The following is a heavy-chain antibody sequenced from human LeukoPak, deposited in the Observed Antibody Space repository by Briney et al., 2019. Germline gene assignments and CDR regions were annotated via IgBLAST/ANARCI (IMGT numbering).Heavy chain of an antibody. V-gene: IGHV3-23*01. D-gene: IGHD4-23*01. CDR1: GFTFSTYA. Sequence: GGSLRLSCAASGFTFSTYAMSWVRQAPGKGLEWVSAIRSSGDNTYYIDSVKGRFTISRDISKNTLYLQMNSLGVDDTAVYYCAKGTYGGNPGRYFDYWGQGTLVTVSS. CDR3: AKGTYGGNPGRYFDY. CDR2: IRSSGDNT. J-gene: IGHJ4*02.